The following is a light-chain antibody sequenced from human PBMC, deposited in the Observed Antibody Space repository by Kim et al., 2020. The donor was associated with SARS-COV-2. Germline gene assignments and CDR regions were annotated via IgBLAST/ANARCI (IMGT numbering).Light chain of an antibody. CDR3: QQYGTSPPIT. V-gene: IGKV3-20*01. J-gene: IGKJ5*01. CDR1: QSVSGHF. CDR2: DAS. Sequence: PGERATLSCRASQSVSGHFLAWYQQKPGQAPRLLIYDASRRAADIPDRFSGSGSGTDFTFTIGRLEPEDFAVYYCQQYGTSPPITFGQGTRLEIK.